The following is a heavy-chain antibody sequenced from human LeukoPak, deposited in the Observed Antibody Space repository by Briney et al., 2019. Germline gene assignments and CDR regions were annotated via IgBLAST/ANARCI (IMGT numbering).Heavy chain of an antibody. D-gene: IGHD3-10*01. Sequence: SETLSLTCTVSGGSISSSSYYWSWIRQPPGKGLGRIGEINHSGSTNYNPSLKSRVTISVDTSKNQFSLKLSSVTAADTAVYYCARRRIPTYYYGSGSYYRGGRWFDPWGQGTLVTVSS. CDR3: ARRRIPTYYYGSGSYYRGGRWFDP. CDR1: GGSISSSSYY. CDR2: INHSGST. J-gene: IGHJ5*02. V-gene: IGHV4-39*07.